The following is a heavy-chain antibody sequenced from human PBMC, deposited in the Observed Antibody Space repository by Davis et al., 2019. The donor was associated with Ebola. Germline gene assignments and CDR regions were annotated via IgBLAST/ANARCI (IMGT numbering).Heavy chain of an antibody. J-gene: IGHJ4*02. V-gene: IGHV3-7*03. Sequence: GESLKISCAASGFTFSSYSMNWVRQAPGKGLEWVANIKQDGSEKYYVDSVKGRFTISRDNSKNTLYLQMNSLRAEDTAVYYCAKAALRWLYDYWGQGTLVTVSS. D-gene: IGHD4-23*01. CDR3: AKAALRWLYDY. CDR2: IKQDGSEK. CDR1: GFTFSSYS.